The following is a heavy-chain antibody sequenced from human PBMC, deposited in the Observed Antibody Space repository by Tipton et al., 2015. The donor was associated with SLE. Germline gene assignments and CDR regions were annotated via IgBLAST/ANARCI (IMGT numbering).Heavy chain of an antibody. V-gene: IGHV3-30*04. D-gene: IGHD3-10*01. CDR1: GFTFSTYA. J-gene: IGHJ6*02. CDR3: ASQLLFYYYGMDV. Sequence: SLRLSCAASGFTFSTYAMHWVRQAPGKGLEWVAVISYDGSNKYSADSVKGRFTTSRDNSKNTLYLQMNSLRAEDTAVYYCASQLLFYYYGMDVWGQGTTVTVSS. CDR2: ISYDGSNK.